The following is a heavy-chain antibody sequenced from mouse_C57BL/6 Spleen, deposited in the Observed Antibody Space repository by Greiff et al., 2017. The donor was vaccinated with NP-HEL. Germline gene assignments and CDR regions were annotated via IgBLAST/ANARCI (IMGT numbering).Heavy chain of an antibody. CDR3: ARGNFDV. Sequence: VKLQESGPGLVQPSQSLSITCTVSGFSLTSYGVHWVRQSPGKGLEWLGVIWSGGSTDYNAAFISRLSISKDNSKSQVFFKMNSLQADDTAIYYCARGNFDVWGTGTTVTVSS. V-gene: IGHV2-2*01. J-gene: IGHJ1*03. CDR2: IWSGGST. CDR1: GFSLTSYG.